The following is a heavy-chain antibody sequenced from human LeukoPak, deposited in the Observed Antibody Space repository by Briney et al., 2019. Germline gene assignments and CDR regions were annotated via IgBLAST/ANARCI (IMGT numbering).Heavy chain of an antibody. CDR1: GSSISSGQY. J-gene: IGHJ3*02. D-gene: IGHD3-3*01. CDR3: ATMYYDSWSGYHDAFDI. Sequence: ASETLSLICAVSGSSISSGQYWGWIRQPPGKGLEWIGSIYDSGNINYSPSLKSRVTISVDVSKNQFSLNLRSETAEDTAVYYCATMYYDSWSGYHDAFDIWGQGTVVTASS. CDR2: IYDSGNI. V-gene: IGHV4-38-2*01.